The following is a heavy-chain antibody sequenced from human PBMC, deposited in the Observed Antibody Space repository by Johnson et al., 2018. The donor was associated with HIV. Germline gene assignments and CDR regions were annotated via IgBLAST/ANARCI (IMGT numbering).Heavy chain of an antibody. Sequence: EMQLVESGGGLVQPGGSLRLSCAASGFTVSSNYMSWVRQAPGKGLEWVSVIYSGGSTYYADSVKGRFTISRDNSKNTLYLQMNSLIAEDTAVYYCARDLSEGELGHAFDIWGQGTMVTVSS. CDR2: IYSGGST. CDR1: GFTVSSNY. J-gene: IGHJ3*02. CDR3: ARDLSEGELGHAFDI. D-gene: IGHD1-26*01. V-gene: IGHV3-66*01.